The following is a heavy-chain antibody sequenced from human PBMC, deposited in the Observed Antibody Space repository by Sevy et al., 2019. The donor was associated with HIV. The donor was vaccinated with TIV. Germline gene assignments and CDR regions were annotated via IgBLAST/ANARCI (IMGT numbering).Heavy chain of an antibody. CDR1: GFTFSSYS. CDR3: ARNWPSIIAAAGTGAFDI. CDR2: ISSSSSTI. J-gene: IGHJ3*02. D-gene: IGHD6-13*01. V-gene: IGHV3-48*01. Sequence: GGSLRLSCAASGFTFSSYSMNWVRQAPGKGLEWVSYISSSSSTIYYADSVKGRFTISRDNAKNSLYLQMNSLRAEDTAVYYCARNWPSIIAAAGTGAFDIWGQGTMVTVSS.